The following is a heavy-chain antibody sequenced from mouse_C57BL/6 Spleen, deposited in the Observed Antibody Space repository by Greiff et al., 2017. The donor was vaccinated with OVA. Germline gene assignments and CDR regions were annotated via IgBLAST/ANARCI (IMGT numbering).Heavy chain of an antibody. CDR1: GYTFTDYE. CDR3: TSPLRRGPYYAMDY. J-gene: IGHJ4*01. D-gene: IGHD1-2*01. Sequence: VHRQPPGAELVRPGASVTLSCKASGYTFTDYEMHWVKQTPVHGLEWIGAIDPETGGTAYNQKFKGKAILTADKSSSTAYMELRSLTSEDSAVYYCTSPLRRGPYYAMDYWGQGTSVTVSS. V-gene: IGHV1-15*01. CDR2: IDPETGGT.